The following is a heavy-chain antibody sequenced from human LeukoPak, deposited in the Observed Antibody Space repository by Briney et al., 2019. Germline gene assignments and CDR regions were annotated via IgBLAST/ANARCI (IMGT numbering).Heavy chain of an antibody. D-gene: IGHD3-22*01. Sequence: GASLKISCKGSGYRFTNYWIGWVRQMPGKGLEWMGIVHPSDSDTRYSPSFQGQVTISADKSISTAYLQWSSLKASDTAMYFCARQYYYDRSGYYYSDYWGQGTLVTVSS. CDR2: VHPSDSDT. V-gene: IGHV5-51*01. J-gene: IGHJ4*02. CDR1: GYRFTNYW. CDR3: ARQYYYDRSGYYYSDY.